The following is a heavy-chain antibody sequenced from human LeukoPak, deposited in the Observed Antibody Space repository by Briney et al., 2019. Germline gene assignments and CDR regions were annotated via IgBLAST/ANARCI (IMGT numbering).Heavy chain of an antibody. J-gene: IGHJ5*02. CDR1: GGSISSGSYY. CDR3: ARGMASWFDP. CDR2: IYTSGST. Sequence: SQTLSLTCTVSGGSISSGSYYWSWIRQPAGKGLEWIGRIYTSGSTNYNPSLKSRVTISVDTSKNQFSLKLSSVTAADTAVYYCARGMASWFDPWGQGTLVTVSS. D-gene: IGHD5-24*01. V-gene: IGHV4-61*02.